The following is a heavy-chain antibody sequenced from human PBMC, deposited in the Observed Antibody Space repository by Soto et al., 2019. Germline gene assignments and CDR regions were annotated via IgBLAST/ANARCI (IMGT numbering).Heavy chain of an antibody. CDR3: ARDGVDDSSGWKY. CDR1: GFTFSSYW. D-gene: IGHD6-19*01. J-gene: IGHJ4*02. CDR2: IKQDGSEK. Sequence: GGSLRLSCAASGFTFSSYWMSWVRQAPGKGLEWVANIKQDGSEKYYVDSVKGRFTISRDNAKNSLYLQMNSLRAEDTAVYYCARDGVDDSSGWKYWGQGTLVTVSS. V-gene: IGHV3-7*03.